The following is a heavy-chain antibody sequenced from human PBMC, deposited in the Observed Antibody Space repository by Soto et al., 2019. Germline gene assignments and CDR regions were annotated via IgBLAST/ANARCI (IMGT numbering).Heavy chain of an antibody. CDR3: ARVFTVTTYAFDI. J-gene: IGHJ3*02. D-gene: IGHD4-17*01. V-gene: IGHV4-59*01. CDR2: LYYTGSA. Sequence: QVQLQESGPGLVKPSETLSLTCSVSGGSISSYYWSWIRQPPGKGLEWIGYLYYTGSATSNSSLKSRVTISLDTSKNQISLNLGSVTAADTAVYYCARVFTVTTYAFDIWGQGTMVTVSS. CDR1: GGSISSYY.